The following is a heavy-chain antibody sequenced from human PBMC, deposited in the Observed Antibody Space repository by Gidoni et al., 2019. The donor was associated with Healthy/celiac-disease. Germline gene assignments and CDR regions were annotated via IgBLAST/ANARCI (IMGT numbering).Heavy chain of an antibody. CDR1: GGTVSGYA. J-gene: IGHJ4*02. Sequence: QVQMVQSGAEVKKPGSSVKVSCKASGGTVSGYAIRWVRQAPGQGLEWMGGIIPILGTANYAQKSQGRVTIPADESMSTADMELSSLRSEDTAVYYCARGSTTVTIRLWGQGTLVTVSS. CDR2: IIPILGTA. V-gene: IGHV1-69*01. D-gene: IGHD4-17*01. CDR3: ARGSTTVTIRL.